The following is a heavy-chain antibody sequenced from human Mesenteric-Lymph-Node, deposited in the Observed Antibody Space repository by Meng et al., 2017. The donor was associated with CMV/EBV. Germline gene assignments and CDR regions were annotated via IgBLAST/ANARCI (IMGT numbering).Heavy chain of an antibody. J-gene: IGHJ4*02. D-gene: IGHD6-13*01. CDR1: GGSIRSSNYH. V-gene: IGHV4-39*07. CDR3: ARKVQQLVPSYYFDY. CDR2: IYYTGRT. Sequence: SETLSLTCTVSGGSIRSSNYHWGWVRQSPGKGLEWIGHIYYTGRTYYNPSLQRRVTISIDTSKNQFSLKLSSVTAADTAVYYCARKVQQLVPSYYFDYWGQGTPVTVS.